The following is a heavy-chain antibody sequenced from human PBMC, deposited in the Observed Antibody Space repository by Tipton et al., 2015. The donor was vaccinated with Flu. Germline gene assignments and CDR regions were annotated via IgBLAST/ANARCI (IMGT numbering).Heavy chain of an antibody. V-gene: IGHV4-34*01. Sequence: TLSLTCAVYGGSFSGYYWSWIRQPPGKGLEWIGEINHSGSTNYNPSLKSRVTISVDTSKNQFSLKLSSVTAADTAVYYCARGGNTMVRGVTNGGYYYYYGMDVWGQGTTVTVSS. CDR1: GGSFSGYY. CDR3: ARGGNTMVRGVTNGGYYYYYGMDV. J-gene: IGHJ6*02. D-gene: IGHD3-10*01. CDR2: INHSGST.